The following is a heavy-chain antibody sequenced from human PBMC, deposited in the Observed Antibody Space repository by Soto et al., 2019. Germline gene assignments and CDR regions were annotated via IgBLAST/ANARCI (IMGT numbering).Heavy chain of an antibody. CDR3: ARDQKSKSRNYGSGRDYYYYGMDV. Sequence: LRLSCAASGFTFSDYYMSWIRQAPGEGREWVSYISSSGSTIYYADSVKGRFTISRDNAKNSLYLQMNSLRAEDTAVYYCARDQKSKSRNYGSGRDYYYYGMDVWGQGTTVTVSS. V-gene: IGHV3-11*01. D-gene: IGHD3-10*01. J-gene: IGHJ6*02. CDR2: ISSSGSTI. CDR1: GFTFSDYY.